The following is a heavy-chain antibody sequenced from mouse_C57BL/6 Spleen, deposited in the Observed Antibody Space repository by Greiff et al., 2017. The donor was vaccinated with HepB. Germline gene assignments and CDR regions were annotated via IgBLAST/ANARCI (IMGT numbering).Heavy chain of an antibody. CDR1: GYTFTSYW. D-gene: IGHD1-1*01. CDR2: IDPSDSET. CDR3: ARSDTTVVAP. J-gene: IGHJ3*01. Sequence: VQLQQPGAELVRPGSSVKLSCKASGYTFTSYWMHWVKQRPIQGLEWIGNIDPSDSETHYNQKFKDKATLTVDKSSSTAYMQLSSLTSEDSAVYYCARSDTTVVAPWGQGTLVTVSA. V-gene: IGHV1-52*01.